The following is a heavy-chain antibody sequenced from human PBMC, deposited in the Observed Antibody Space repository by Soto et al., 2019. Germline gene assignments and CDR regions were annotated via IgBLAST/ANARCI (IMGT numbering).Heavy chain of an antibody. CDR2: ISSDGSNK. CDR1: GLTFSSSA. CDR3: ARMASFYCSGGSCYPTYGMDV. Sequence: QVQLVESGGGVVQPGRSLRLSCAASGLTFSSSAMHWVRQAPCKGLEWVAVISSDGSNKYDADSVKGRFTISRDNSKNTLYLQMNSLRAEDTAVYYCARMASFYCSGGSCYPTYGMDVWGQGTTATVSS. J-gene: IGHJ6*02. V-gene: IGHV3-30-3*01. D-gene: IGHD2-15*01.